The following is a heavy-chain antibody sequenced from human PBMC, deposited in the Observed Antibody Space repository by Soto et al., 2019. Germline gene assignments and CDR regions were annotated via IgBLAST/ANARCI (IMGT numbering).Heavy chain of an antibody. CDR3: ARSYMVRGVANWFDP. CDR1: GGSISSYY. D-gene: IGHD3-10*01. V-gene: IGHV4-59*12. J-gene: IGHJ5*02. CDR2: IYHSGST. Sequence: SETLSLTCTVSGGSISSYYWSWIRQPPGKGLEWIGYIYHSGSTNYNPSLKSRVTISVDKSKNQFSLKLSSVTAADTAVYYCARSYMVRGVANWFDPWGQGTLVTVSS.